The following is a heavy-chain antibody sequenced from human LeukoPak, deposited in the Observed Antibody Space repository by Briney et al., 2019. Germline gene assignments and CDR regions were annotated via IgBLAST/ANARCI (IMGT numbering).Heavy chain of an antibody. V-gene: IGHV3-7*01. CDR2: IKQDGGEK. D-gene: IGHD2-2*01. CDR3: AREGPIVVVPAAPKAIYYYYGMDV. Sequence: GSLSPSCAASGSTFSSFWMSWVRQAPGQGLEWVANIKQDGGEKYYLDSVKGRFTISRDNAKNSLYLQLNSLRAEDTAVYYCAREGPIVVVPAAPKAIYYYYGMDVWGQGTTVTVSS. J-gene: IGHJ6*02. CDR1: GSTFSSFW.